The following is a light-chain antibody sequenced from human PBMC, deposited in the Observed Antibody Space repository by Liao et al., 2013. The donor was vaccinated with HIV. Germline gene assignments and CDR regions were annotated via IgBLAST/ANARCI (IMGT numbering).Light chain of an antibody. Sequence: SYELTQPPSVSVAPGKTATITCGGHNIGSKGVHWYQQKPGQAPLVVIYYDSDRPSGIPERFSGSNSGNTATLTISGVEAGDEADYYCQVWDIARDHVVFGGGTKLTVL. CDR1: NIGSKG. CDR3: QVWDIARDHVV. V-gene: IGLV3-21*01. CDR2: YDS. J-gene: IGLJ2*01.